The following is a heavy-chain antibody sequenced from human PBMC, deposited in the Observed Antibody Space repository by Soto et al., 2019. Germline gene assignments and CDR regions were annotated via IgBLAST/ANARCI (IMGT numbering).Heavy chain of an antibody. Sequence: SETLSLTCAVYGGSFSGYYWSWIRQPPGKGLEWIGEINHSGSTNYNPSLKSRVTISVDTSKNQFSLKLSSVTAADTAVYYCARGGSRYLSIAAAVVFDYWGQGTLVTVSS. CDR2: INHSGST. V-gene: IGHV4-34*01. D-gene: IGHD6-13*01. CDR1: GGSFSGYY. CDR3: ARGGSRYLSIAAAVVFDY. J-gene: IGHJ4*02.